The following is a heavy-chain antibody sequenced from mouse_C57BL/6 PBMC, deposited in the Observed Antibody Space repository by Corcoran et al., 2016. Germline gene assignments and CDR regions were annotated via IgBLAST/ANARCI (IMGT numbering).Heavy chain of an antibody. V-gene: IGHV3-6*01. Sequence: DVQLQESGPGLVKPSQSLSLTCSVTGYSITSGYYWNWIRQFPGNKLEWMGYISYDGSNNYNPSLKNRISITRDTSKNQFFLKLNSVTTEDTATYYCAIIVALYYYAMDYWGQGTSVTVSS. D-gene: IGHD1-1*01. CDR2: ISYDGSN. CDR3: AIIVALYYYAMDY. J-gene: IGHJ4*01. CDR1: GYSITSGYY.